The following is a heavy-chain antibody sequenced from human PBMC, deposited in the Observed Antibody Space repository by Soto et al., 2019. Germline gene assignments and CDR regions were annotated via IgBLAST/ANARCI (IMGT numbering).Heavy chain of an antibody. CDR3: ARGGTVGDLARIFCDY. CDR2: IWYDGSNK. CDR1: GFTFSSYA. Sequence: GGSLRLSCAASGFTFSSYAMHWVRQAPGKGLEWVAVIWYDGSNKYYADSVKGRFTISRDNSKNTLYLQMNSLRAEDTAVYYCARGGTVGDLARIFCDYWGQGTLVTVSS. V-gene: IGHV3-33*01. J-gene: IGHJ4*02. D-gene: IGHD1-26*01.